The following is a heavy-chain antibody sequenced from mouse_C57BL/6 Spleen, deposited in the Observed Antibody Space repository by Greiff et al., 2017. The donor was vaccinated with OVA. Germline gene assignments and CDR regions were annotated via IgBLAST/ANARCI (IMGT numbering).Heavy chain of an antibody. CDR1: GYAFSSYW. Sequence: QVQLKESGAELVKPGASVKISCKASGYAFSSYWMNWVKQRPGKGLEWIGQIYPGDGDTNYNGKFKGKATLTADKSSSTAYMQLSSLTSEDSAVYFCARSGGGTYYAMDYWGQGTSVTVSS. CDR2: IYPGDGDT. V-gene: IGHV1-80*01. D-gene: IGHD4-1*01. CDR3: ARSGGGTYYAMDY. J-gene: IGHJ4*01.